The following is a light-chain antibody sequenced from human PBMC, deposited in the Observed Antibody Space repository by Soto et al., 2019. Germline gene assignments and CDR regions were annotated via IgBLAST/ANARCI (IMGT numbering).Light chain of an antibody. J-gene: IGKJ4*01. CDR1: QRVRSSY. CDR2: DGS. CDR3: QQYDNSAPLS. Sequence: EIVLTQSPATLSLSPGDRATLSCGASQRVRSSYVAWYQQKAGLAPRLLIYDGSSRSSGIPARFSGSGSGTDFTLTNGRLEPEDFAVYYCQQYDNSAPLSFGGGTTVEMK. V-gene: IGKV3D-20*01.